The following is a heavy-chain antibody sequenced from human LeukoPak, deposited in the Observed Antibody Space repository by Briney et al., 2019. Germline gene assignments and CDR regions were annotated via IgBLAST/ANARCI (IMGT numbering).Heavy chain of an antibody. J-gene: IGHJ4*02. CDR1: GGSISSYY. Sequence: SETLSLTCTVSGGSISSYYWSWIRQPPGKGLGWIGYIYYSGSTNYNPSLKSRVTISVDTSKNQFSLKLSSVTAADTAVYYCARLTDGYNYGFDYWGQGTLVTVSS. CDR2: IYYSGST. D-gene: IGHD5-12*01. CDR3: ARLTDGYNYGFDY. V-gene: IGHV4-59*08.